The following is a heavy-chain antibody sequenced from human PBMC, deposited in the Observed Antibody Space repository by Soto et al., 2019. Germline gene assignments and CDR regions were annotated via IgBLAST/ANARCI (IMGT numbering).Heavy chain of an antibody. CDR1: GGSVSSDNYY. D-gene: IGHD3-9*01. V-gene: IGHV4-61*01. J-gene: IGHJ6*02. CDR3: ARDNFAYDILTGSFSYYGMDV. CDR2: ISYSGNT. Sequence: QVQLQESGPGLVKPSETLSLTCTVSGGSVSSDNYYWSWIRQPPGKGLEWIGYISYSGNTNYNPSRKSRVTISVDTSKNQFSLKLNSVTAADTAVYFCARDNFAYDILTGSFSYYGMDVWGHGTTVTVAS.